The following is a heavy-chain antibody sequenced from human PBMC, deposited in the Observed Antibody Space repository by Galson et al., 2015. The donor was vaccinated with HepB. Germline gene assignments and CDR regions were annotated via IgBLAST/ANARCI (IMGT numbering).Heavy chain of an antibody. D-gene: IGHD6-6*01. J-gene: IGHJ4*02. CDR3: TRVPYGSARMSYFDY. Sequence: SLRLSCAASGFSASNNYMSWVRQAPGKGLEWVSIIYSSGTTYYADSVKGRFTISRDSSKNILFLQMDSVRADDTAVYFCTRVPYGSARMSYFDYWGQGTRVTVSS. V-gene: IGHV3-66*01. CDR1: GFSASNNY. CDR2: IYSSGTT.